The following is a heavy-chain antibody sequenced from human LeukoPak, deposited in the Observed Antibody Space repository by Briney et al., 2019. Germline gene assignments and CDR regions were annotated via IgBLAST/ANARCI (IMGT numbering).Heavy chain of an antibody. J-gene: IGHJ4*02. Sequence: KPSETLSLTCAVYGGSFCGYYWSWIRQPPGKGLEWIGEINHSGSTNYNPSLKSRVTISVDTSKNQFSLRLSSVTAADTAVYYCASKVGTLYFDYWGQGTMVTVSS. CDR3: ASKVGTLYFDY. V-gene: IGHV4-34*01. CDR2: INHSGST. CDR1: GGSFCGYY. D-gene: IGHD1-26*01.